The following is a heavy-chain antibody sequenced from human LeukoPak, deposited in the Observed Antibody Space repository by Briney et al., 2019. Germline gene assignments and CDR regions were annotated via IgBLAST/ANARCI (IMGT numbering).Heavy chain of an antibody. CDR2: ISGSGGTT. J-gene: IGHJ4*02. CDR3: APSDYQLLPFDY. Sequence: GGSLRLSCAASGSTFSTYAMSWVRQAPGKGLEWVSAISGSGGTTYYADSVKGRFTIFRDNSKNTLFLQMNSLRAEDTAVYYCAPSDYQLLPFDYWGQGTLVTVSS. D-gene: IGHD2-2*01. CDR1: GSTFSTYA. V-gene: IGHV3-23*01.